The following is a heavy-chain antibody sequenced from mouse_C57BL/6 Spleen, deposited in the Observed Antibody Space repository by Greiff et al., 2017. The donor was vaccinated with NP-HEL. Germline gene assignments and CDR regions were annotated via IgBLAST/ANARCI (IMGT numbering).Heavy chain of an antibody. D-gene: IGHD1-1*01. J-gene: IGHJ2*01. CDR2: IYPGDGDT. V-gene: IGHV1-80*01. CDR3: ARFRYGSSLDY. Sequence: QVQLQQSGAELVKPGASVKISCKASGYAFSSYWMNWVKQRPGKGLEWIGQIYPGDGDTNSNGKFKGKATLTADKSSSTAYMQLSSLTSEDSAVYFCARFRYGSSLDYWGQGTTLTVSS. CDR1: GYAFSSYW.